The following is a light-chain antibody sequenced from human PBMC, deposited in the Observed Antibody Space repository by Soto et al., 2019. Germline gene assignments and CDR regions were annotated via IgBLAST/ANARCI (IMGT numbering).Light chain of an antibody. CDR3: QQYGDWPRT. J-gene: IGKJ1*01. CDR2: GAS. CDR1: QSVDNR. Sequence: EVVMTQSPATLSVSPGERVTLSCRASQSVDNRLAWYQHTPGQAPRLLIYGASNRATGVPAKFSGSGSGTEFTLTITSLQSEDFALYYCQQYGDWPRTFGQGTKVDIK. V-gene: IGKV3-15*01.